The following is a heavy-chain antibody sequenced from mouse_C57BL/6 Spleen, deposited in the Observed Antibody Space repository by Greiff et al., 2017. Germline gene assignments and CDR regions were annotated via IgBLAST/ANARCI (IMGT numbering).Heavy chain of an antibody. CDR1: GFTFTDYY. D-gene: IGHD3-2*02. CDR3: ARETAQVPFAY. J-gene: IGHJ3*01. CDR2: IRNKANGYTT. V-gene: IGHV7-3*01. Sequence: EVKLVESGGGLVQPGGSLSLSCAASGFTFTDYYMSWVRQPPGKALEWLGFIRNKANGYTTEYSASVKGRFTISRDNSQSILYLQMNALRAEDSATYYCARETAQVPFAYWGQGTLVTVSA.